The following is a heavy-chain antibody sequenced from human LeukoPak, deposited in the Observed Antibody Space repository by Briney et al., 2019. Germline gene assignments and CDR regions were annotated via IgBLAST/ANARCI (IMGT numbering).Heavy chain of an antibody. J-gene: IGHJ4*02. D-gene: IGHD6-13*01. CDR3: ARDVAAGTFDY. V-gene: IGHV3-21*01. CDR2: ISSSSSYI. Sequence: GGSLRLSCAASGFTFSSYSMNWVRQAPGKGLEWVSSISSSSSYIYYADSVKGRFTISRDNAKNSLYLQMNSLRAEDTAVCYCARDVAAGTFDYWGQGTLVTVSS. CDR1: GFTFSSYS.